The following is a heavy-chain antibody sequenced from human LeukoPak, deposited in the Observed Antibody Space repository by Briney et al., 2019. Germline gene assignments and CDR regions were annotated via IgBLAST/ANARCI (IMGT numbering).Heavy chain of an antibody. D-gene: IGHD3-10*01. CDR1: GGSFSGYY. Sequence: SETLSLTYAVYGGSFSGYYWSWIRQPPGKGLEWIGEINHSGSTNYNPSLKSRVTISVDTSKNQFSLKLSSVTAADTAVYYCARRYYGSGSSIDYWGQGTLVTVSS. V-gene: IGHV4-34*01. CDR3: ARRYYGSGSSIDY. J-gene: IGHJ4*02. CDR2: INHSGST.